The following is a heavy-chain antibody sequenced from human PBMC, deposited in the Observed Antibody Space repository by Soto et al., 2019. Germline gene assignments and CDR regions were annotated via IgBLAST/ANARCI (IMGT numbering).Heavy chain of an antibody. Sequence: VQLVQSGPEVKRPGASVKVSCQTSGFTFTSYPFSWVRQAPGQGLEWLAWVHPYEGTTKVAHQFRDRITLTTDTSAATAFMELTRLTSDDTAVYFCAREYCSSTTWIDYWGQGTLVAVSS. CDR2: VHPYEGTT. CDR1: GFTFTSYP. D-gene: IGHD2-2*03. V-gene: IGHV1-18*04. J-gene: IGHJ4*02. CDR3: AREYCSSTTWIDY.